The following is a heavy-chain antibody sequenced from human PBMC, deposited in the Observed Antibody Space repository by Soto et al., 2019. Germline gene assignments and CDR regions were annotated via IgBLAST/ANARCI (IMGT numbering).Heavy chain of an antibody. D-gene: IGHD5-12*01. CDR3: ASGGDGYNYPHNWFDP. Sequence: PGESLKISCKGSGYSFTSYWISWVRQMPGKGLEWMGRIDPSDSYTNYSPSFQGHVTISADKSXXXXXXXXXXXXXXXXXMYYCASGGDGYNYPHNWFDPWGQGTLVTVSS. CDR1: GYSFTSYW. J-gene: IGHJ5*02. CDR2: IDPSDSYT. V-gene: IGHV5-10-1*01.